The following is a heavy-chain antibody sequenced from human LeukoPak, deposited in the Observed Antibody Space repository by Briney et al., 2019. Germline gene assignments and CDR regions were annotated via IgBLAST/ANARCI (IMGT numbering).Heavy chain of an antibody. V-gene: IGHV1-46*01. Sequence: ASVKVSCKASGYTFTGYYMHWVRQAPGQGLEWMGIINPSGGSTSYAQKFQGRVTMTRDMSTSTVYMELSSLRSEDTAVYYCARDYDDFWSGPSVGAFDIWGQGTMVTVSS. D-gene: IGHD3-3*01. CDR2: INPSGGST. CDR3: ARDYDDFWSGPSVGAFDI. J-gene: IGHJ3*02. CDR1: GYTFTGYY.